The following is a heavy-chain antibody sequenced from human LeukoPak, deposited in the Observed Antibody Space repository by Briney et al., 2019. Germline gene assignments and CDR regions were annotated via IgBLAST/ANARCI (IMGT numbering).Heavy chain of an antibody. CDR2: ISGGGETT. J-gene: IGHJ4*02. CDR1: GFTFNNYA. V-gene: IGHV3-23*01. D-gene: IGHD4-17*01. Sequence: GGSLRLSCAASGFTFNNYAMNWVRQAPGKGLEWVSSISGGGETTYYADSAKGRFTISRDNSQNTLYLQMNSLRAEDTAVYYCARDYADYVGYFFFDYWGQGTLVTGSS. CDR3: ARDYADYVGYFFFDY.